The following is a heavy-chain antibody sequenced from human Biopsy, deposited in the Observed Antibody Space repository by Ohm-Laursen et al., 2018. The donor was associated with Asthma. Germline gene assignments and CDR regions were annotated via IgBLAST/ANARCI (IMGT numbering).Heavy chain of an antibody. CDR2: LIPVLGTP. J-gene: IGHJ6*02. V-gene: IGHV1-69*13. CDR3: ARGYSGSDRIVYYYSGLEV. Sequence: SVKASCKASGDSFSNYAISWVRQAPGQGLEWMGGLIPVLGTPDHAQMFEGRVTITADESTSTAYMGLSSLSSEDTAVYYCARGYSGSDRIVYYYSGLEVWGQGTTVTVSS. D-gene: IGHD5-12*01. CDR1: GDSFSNYA.